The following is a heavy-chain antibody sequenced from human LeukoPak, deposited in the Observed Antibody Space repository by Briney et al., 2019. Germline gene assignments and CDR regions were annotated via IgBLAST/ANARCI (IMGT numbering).Heavy chain of an antibody. CDR1: GITFSDFA. CDR3: AKVRQSVEMAANSDY. Sequence: GGSLRLSCTTTGITFSDFAMTWVRQAPGKGLEWVSVITGSGLTTYYAESVKGRFTISRDNSKNTLYLQMNSLRAEDTAVYYCAKVRQSVEMAANSDYWGQGTLVTVSS. V-gene: IGHV3-23*01. J-gene: IGHJ4*02. CDR2: ITGSGLTT. D-gene: IGHD2-15*01.